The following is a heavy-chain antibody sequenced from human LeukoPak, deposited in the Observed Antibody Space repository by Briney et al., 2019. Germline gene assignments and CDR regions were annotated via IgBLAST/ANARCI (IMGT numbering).Heavy chain of an antibody. V-gene: IGHV3-13*01. CDR2: IGVAANT. Sequence: GGTLRLSCAASGFTFSSYDMHWVRQATGKGLEWVSAIGVAANTFYSGSVKGRFTISRENAKNSLYLLMTSLRAEDTAVYYCARQNTPHGNFDYWGQGILVTVSS. CDR3: ARQNTPHGNFDY. J-gene: IGHJ4*02. CDR1: GFTFSSYD. D-gene: IGHD1-26*01.